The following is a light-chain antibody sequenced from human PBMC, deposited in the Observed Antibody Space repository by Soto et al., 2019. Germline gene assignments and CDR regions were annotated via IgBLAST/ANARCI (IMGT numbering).Light chain of an antibody. Sequence: EIVMTQSPGTLSLSPGERAPLSCRASQTINNNFLGWYQQKPGQPPRLLIFAASRRATGIPDRFSGSGSGTDFTLTISRVEPGDFGVYYCQQYGSSPPYTFGLGTKVDI. CDR3: QQYGSSPPYT. CDR1: QTINNNF. V-gene: IGKV3-20*01. J-gene: IGKJ2*01. CDR2: AAS.